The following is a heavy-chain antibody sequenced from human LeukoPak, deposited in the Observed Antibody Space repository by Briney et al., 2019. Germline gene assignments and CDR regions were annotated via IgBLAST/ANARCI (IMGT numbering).Heavy chain of an antibody. CDR1: GYTFTSYG. D-gene: IGHD4-23*01. V-gene: IGHV1-18*01. CDR2: ISAYNGNT. Sequence: GASVKVSCKASGYTFTSYGISWVRQAPGQGLEWMGWISAYNGNTNYAQKLQGRVTMTTDKSTSTAYMELRSLRSDDTAVYYCARRVSVVTPFWFDPWGQGTLVTVSS. J-gene: IGHJ5*02. CDR3: ARRVSVVTPFWFDP.